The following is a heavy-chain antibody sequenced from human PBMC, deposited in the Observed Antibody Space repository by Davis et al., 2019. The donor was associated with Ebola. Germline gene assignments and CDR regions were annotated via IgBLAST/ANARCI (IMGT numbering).Heavy chain of an antibody. Sequence: SVKVSCKASGGTFSSYAISWVRQAPGQGLEWMGGIIPILGIANYAQKFQGRVTITADKSTSTAYMELSSLRSEDTAVYYCARDKDIVVVPAAKDGKYYYYGMDVWGQGTTVTVSS. CDR2: IIPILGIA. D-gene: IGHD2-2*01. CDR1: GGTFSSYA. CDR3: ARDKDIVVVPAAKDGKYYYYGMDV. V-gene: IGHV1-69*10. J-gene: IGHJ6*02.